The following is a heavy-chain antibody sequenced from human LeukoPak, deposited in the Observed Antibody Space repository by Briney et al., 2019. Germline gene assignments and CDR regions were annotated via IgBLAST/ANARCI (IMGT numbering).Heavy chain of an antibody. CDR3: ARVPAAPRLYMDV. Sequence: SETLSLTCTVSGGSISSGGYYWSWIRQPPGKGLEWIGYIYYSGSTNYNPSLKSRVTISVDTSKNQFSLKLSSVTAADTTVYYCARVPAAPRLYMDVWGQGTTVIVSS. CDR1: GGSISSGGYY. V-gene: IGHV4-61*08. D-gene: IGHD2-2*01. J-gene: IGHJ6*02. CDR2: IYYSGST.